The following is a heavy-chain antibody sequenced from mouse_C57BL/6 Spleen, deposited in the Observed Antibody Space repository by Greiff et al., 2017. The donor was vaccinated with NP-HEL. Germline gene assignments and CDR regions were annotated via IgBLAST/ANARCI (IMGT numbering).Heavy chain of an antibody. CDR2: INTGSGGT. Sequence: QVQLQQSGAELVRPGTSVKVSCKASGYAFTNYLIEWVKQRPGQGLEWIGVINTGSGGTNYNEKFKGKATLIADKSSTPAYLQLSSLASKDSADYFSAGSEDYDGVAYWGQGTLVTVAA. CDR3: AGSEDYDGVAY. V-gene: IGHV1-54*01. CDR1: GYAFTNYL. D-gene: IGHD2-4*01. J-gene: IGHJ3*01.